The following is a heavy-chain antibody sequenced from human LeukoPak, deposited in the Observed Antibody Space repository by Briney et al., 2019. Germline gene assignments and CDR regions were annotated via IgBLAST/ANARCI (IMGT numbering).Heavy chain of an antibody. CDR1: GYTFTGYY. D-gene: IGHD5-18*01. J-gene: IGHJ4*02. Sequence: ASVKVSCKASGYTFTGYYMHWVRQAPGQGLEWMGWINPNSGGTNYAQKFQGRVIMTRDASISTAYMELGRLRSDDTAVYYCARYRGYSYGYDVWGQGTLVTVSS. CDR2: INPNSGGT. V-gene: IGHV1-2*02. CDR3: ARYRGYSYGYDV.